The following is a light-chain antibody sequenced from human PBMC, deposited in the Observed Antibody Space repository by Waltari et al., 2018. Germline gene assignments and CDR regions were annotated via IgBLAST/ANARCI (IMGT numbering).Light chain of an antibody. CDR1: QSIRSY. J-gene: IGKJ2*01. CDR3: QQRSTWPPSVT. CDR2: DAS. V-gene: IGKV1-39*01. Sequence: DIQMTQSPSSLSASVGDRVTITCRASQSIRSYLNWYQQKPGKAPKLLIYDASNLQSGVPSRFSGSGSGTDFTLTISRLQAEDFAVYYCQQRSTWPPSVTFGQGTKLEI.